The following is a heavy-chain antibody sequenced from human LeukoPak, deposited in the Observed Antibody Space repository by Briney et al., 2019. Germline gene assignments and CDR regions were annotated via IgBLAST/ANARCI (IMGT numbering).Heavy chain of an antibody. Sequence: GGSLRLSCAASGFTLSNYWMTWVRQARGKGLAWVANIKEEGSEKYYVDSVKGRFTISRDNATNSLYLQMNSLRAEETAVYYCARSTWRYSLDFWGQGTLVSVLS. CDR2: IKEEGSEK. J-gene: IGHJ4*02. D-gene: IGHD2-15*01. V-gene: IGHV3-7*01. CDR3: ARSTWRYSLDF. CDR1: GFTLSNYW.